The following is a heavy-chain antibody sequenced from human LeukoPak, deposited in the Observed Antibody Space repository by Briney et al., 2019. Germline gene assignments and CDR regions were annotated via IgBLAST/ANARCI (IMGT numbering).Heavy chain of an antibody. J-gene: IGHJ6*02. CDR3: ARLGYCSGGSCYSYYYYYGMDV. V-gene: IGHV4-31*03. Sequence: SQTLCLTCTVSVGSISIGGSYWSSVRQHPGRGLGCIGSIYYNGNTCYNPSLNSRVTISVDTSKNQFSLKLSSVTAADTAVYYCARLGYCSGGSCYSYYYYYGMDVWGQGTTVTVSS. CDR2: IYYNGNT. D-gene: IGHD2-15*01. CDR1: VGSISIGGSY.